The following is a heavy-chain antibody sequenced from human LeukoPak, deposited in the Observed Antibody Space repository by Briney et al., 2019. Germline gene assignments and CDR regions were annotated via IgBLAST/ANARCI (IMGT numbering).Heavy chain of an antibody. V-gene: IGHV1-46*03. J-gene: IGHJ4*02. CDR1: GYTFTSYY. CDR2: INPSGGST. Sequence: ASVPVSCKASGYTFTSYYMHWVRQAPGQGLEWMGIINPSGGSTSYAQKVQGRVTMTRDTSTSTVYMELSSLRSEDTAVYYCARGITIFGVVNYWGQGTLVTVSS. D-gene: IGHD3-3*01. CDR3: ARGITIFGVVNY.